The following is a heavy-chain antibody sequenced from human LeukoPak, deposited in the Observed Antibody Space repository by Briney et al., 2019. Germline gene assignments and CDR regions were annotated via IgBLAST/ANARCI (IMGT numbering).Heavy chain of an antibody. CDR2: IYPSGTT. V-gene: IGHV4-4*09. Sequence: SEALSLTCTVSGASITNFYWSWVRRPPGKGLEWIGYIYPSGTTNYNPSLQSRVTMSLDTSKNQLSLRLSSVTAADTAVYFCASLKVSVVLGAISYYMDVWGKGTTVTVSS. CDR1: GASITNFY. J-gene: IGHJ6*03. D-gene: IGHD4/OR15-4a*01. CDR3: ASLKVSVVLGAISYYMDV.